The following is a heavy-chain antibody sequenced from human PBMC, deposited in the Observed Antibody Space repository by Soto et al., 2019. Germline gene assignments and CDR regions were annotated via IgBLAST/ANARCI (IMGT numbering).Heavy chain of an antibody. Sequence: EVQLVESGGGLVQPGRSLRLSCAASGFTFDDYAMHWVRQAPGKGLEWVSGISWNSGSIGYADSVKGRFTISRDNAKNSLYLQMNSLRAEDTALYYCAKGPGAVAGTAYYFDYWGQGTLVTVSS. V-gene: IGHV3-9*01. CDR1: GFTFDDYA. CDR2: ISWNSGSI. CDR3: AKGPGAVAGTAYYFDY. D-gene: IGHD6-19*01. J-gene: IGHJ4*02.